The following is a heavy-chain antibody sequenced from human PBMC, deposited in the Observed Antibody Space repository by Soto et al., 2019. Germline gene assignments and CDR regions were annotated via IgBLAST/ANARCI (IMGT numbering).Heavy chain of an antibody. J-gene: IGHJ4*02. D-gene: IGHD3-10*01. V-gene: IGHV3-72*01. CDR2: TRNKANSYTT. CDR1: GFTFSDHC. CDR3: ARVDSAYYFDY. Sequence: PGGSLRLSCAASGFTFSDHCMDWVRQAPGKGLEWVGRTRNKANSYTTEYAASVKGRFIISRDDSKNSLYLQMNSLKTEDTAIYYCARVDSAYYFDYWGQGTLVTVS.